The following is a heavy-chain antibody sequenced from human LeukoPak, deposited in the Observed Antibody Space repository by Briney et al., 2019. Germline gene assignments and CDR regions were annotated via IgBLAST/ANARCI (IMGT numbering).Heavy chain of an antibody. CDR2: IWDDGSNK. Sequence: GGSLRLSCAASGFTFSNYGMHWVRQAPGKGLEWMAVIWDDGSNKYYGDSVKGRFTISRDNSKNTLYLQMNSLRAEDTAVYYCARAEVPAAIKSGAFDIWGQGTMVTVSS. CDR1: GFTFSNYG. D-gene: IGHD2-2*01. J-gene: IGHJ3*02. V-gene: IGHV3-33*01. CDR3: ARAEVPAAIKSGAFDI.